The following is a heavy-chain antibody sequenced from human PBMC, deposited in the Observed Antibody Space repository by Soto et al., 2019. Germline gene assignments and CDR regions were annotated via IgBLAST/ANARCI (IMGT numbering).Heavy chain of an antibody. CDR3: AKDSVPSSSSSPDAFDI. J-gene: IGHJ3*02. CDR2: IRGSGGST. D-gene: IGHD6-6*01. V-gene: IGHV3-23*01. Sequence: GGSLRLSCAASGFTFSSYAMSWVRQAPGKGLEWVSAIRGSGGSTYYADSVKGRFTISRDNSKNTLYPQMNSLRAEDTAVYYCAKDSVPSSSSSPDAFDIWGQGTMVTVSS. CDR1: GFTFSSYA.